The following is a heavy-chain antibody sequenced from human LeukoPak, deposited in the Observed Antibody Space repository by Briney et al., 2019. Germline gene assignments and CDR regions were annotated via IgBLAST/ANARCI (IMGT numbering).Heavy chain of an antibody. J-gene: IGHJ6*02. CDR1: GGSISSYY. V-gene: IGHV4-4*07. CDR3: ARDMKEDYDFWSGPLYYYYGMDV. Sequence: SETLSLTCTVSGGSISSYYWSWIRQPAGKGLEWIGRIYTSGSTNYYPSLKSRVTMSVDTSKNQFSLKLSSVTAADTAVYYCARDMKEDYDFWSGPLYYYYGMDVWGQGTTVTVSS. D-gene: IGHD3-3*01. CDR2: IYTSGST.